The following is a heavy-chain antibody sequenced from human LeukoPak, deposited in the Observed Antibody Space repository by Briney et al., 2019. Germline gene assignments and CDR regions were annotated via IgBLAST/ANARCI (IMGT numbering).Heavy chain of an antibody. CDR1: GGSISSGSYY. Sequence: SETLSLTCSVSGGSISSGSYYWSWIRQPAGKGLEWIGRIYTSGSTNYNPSLKSRVTISVDTSKNQFSLKLSSVTAADTAVYYCARGGGHGKKSNWFDPWGQGTLVTVSS. V-gene: IGHV4-61*02. CDR3: ARGGGHGKKSNWFDP. J-gene: IGHJ5*02. CDR2: IYTSGST. D-gene: IGHD2-15*01.